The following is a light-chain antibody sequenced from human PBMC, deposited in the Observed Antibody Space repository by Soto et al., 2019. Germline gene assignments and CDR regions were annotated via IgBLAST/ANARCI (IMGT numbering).Light chain of an antibody. CDR3: QQLNSYSEA. CDR1: QGISSY. CDR2: AAS. J-gene: IGKJ1*01. V-gene: IGKV1-9*01. Sequence: IQLTQSPSSLSASVGDGVTITCRASQGISSYLAWYQQKPGKAPKLLIYAASTLQSGVPSRFSGSGSGTDFTLTISSLQPEDSATYYCQQLNSYSEAFGQGTKVDIK.